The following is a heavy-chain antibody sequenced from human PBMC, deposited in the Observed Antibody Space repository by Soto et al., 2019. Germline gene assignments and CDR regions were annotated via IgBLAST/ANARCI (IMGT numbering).Heavy chain of an antibody. V-gene: IGHV4-34*01. D-gene: IGHD3-3*01. CDR2: INHSGST. J-gene: IGHJ6*03. CDR1: GGSFSGYY. Sequence: LTCAVYGGSFSGYYWSWIRQPPGKGLEWIGEINHSGSTNYNPSLKSRVTISVDTSKNQFSLKLSSVTAADTAVYYCARANPYYDFWSGYYGYYYYMDVWGKGTTVTVSS. CDR3: ARANPYYDFWSGYYGYYYYMDV.